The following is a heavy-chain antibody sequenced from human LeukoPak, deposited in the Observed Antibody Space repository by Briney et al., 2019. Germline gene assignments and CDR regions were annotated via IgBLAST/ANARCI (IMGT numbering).Heavy chain of an antibody. CDR3: AREEYGDHLWW. CDR2: IHRDGSEK. J-gene: IGHJ4*02. D-gene: IGHD4-17*01. CDR1: GFTFSSYW. V-gene: IGHV3-7*01. Sequence: PGGSLRLSCTASGFTFSSYWMTWVRQAPGKGLEWVANIHRDGSEKNYVDSVRGRFTISRDNAKNSLYLQMNGLRAEDTAVYYCAREEYGDHLWWWGQGTPVTVSS.